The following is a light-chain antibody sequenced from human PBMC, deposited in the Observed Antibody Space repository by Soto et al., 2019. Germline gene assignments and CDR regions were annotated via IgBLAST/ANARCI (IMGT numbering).Light chain of an antibody. J-gene: IGKJ3*01. CDR3: QKHDGVPQ. V-gene: IGKV1-33*01. CDR2: DAS. CDR1: QDITNQ. Sequence: DIQMTQSPSSLSASVGDTVTITCQASQDITNQLNWYQQKPGKAPNLLIFDASHVEKGVPSRFSASGSGTYFTLTITNLRPEVIATYYCQKHDGVPQFGPGTNVDF.